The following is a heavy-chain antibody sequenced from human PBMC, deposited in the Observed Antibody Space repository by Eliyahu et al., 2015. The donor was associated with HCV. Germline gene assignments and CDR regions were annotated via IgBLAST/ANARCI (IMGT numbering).Heavy chain of an antibody. CDR2: ISYDGSNK. CDR1: GXTFSXYG. D-gene: IGHD1-26*01. Sequence: QVQLVESGGGVXQPGRSLRLSCAAXGXTFSXYGMHWVRQAPGKGLEWVAVISYDGSNKYYADSVKGRFTISRDNSKNTLYLQMNSLRAEDTAVYYCVVRGYSGSYYFDYWGQGTLVTVSS. V-gene: IGHV3-30*03. CDR3: VVRGYSGSYYFDY. J-gene: IGHJ4*02.